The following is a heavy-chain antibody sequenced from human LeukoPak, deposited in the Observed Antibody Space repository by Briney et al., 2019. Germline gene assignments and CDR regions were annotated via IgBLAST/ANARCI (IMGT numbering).Heavy chain of an antibody. J-gene: IGHJ5*02. D-gene: IGHD2-2*01. CDR1: GYTFTGYY. V-gene: IGHV1-2*02. CDR3: ARDPSLRWFDP. Sequence: ASVKVSCKASGYTFTGYYMHWVRQAPGQGLEWMGWINPNSGGTNYAQKFQGRVTMTRDTSISTAYMELSSLRSEDTAVYYCARDPSLRWFDPWGQGTLVTVSS. CDR2: INPNSGGT.